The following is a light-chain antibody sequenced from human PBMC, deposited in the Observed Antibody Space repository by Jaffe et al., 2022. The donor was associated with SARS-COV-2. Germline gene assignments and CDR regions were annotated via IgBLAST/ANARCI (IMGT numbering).Light chain of an antibody. J-gene: IGLJ2*01. CDR3: ASWDDSLKGVL. V-gene: IGLV1-44*01. CDR1: GSNIGNNT. Sequence: QSVVTQPPSASGTPGQRVTISCSGSGSNIGNNTVTWYRQLPGMAPRLLIYSNYLRPSGVPDRFSGSKSGTSASLAISGLQSEDEADYYCASWDDSLKGVLFGGGTKLTVL. CDR2: SNY.